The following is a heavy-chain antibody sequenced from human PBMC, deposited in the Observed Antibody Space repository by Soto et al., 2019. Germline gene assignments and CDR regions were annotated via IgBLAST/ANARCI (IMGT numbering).Heavy chain of an antibody. V-gene: IGHV1-2*02. D-gene: IGHD3-10*01. J-gene: IGHJ4*02. CDR3: GRGRSGQLVVFY. Sequence: ASVKVSCKASGYTFTGHYIHWVRQAPGQGPEWMGEIGPASGDTRYAQKFQGRVTMTRDTSITTVYMELNNLRPDDTAVYYCGRGRSGQLVVFYWGQGTPVTVSS. CDR1: GYTFTGHY. CDR2: IGPASGDT.